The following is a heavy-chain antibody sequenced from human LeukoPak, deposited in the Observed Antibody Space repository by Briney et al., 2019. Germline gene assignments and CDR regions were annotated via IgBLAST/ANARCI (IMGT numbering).Heavy chain of an antibody. CDR3: ARDPYCSSTSCYENWFDP. D-gene: IGHD2-2*01. CDR2: IWYDGSNK. CDR1: GFTVSKKY. V-gene: IGHV3-33*07. J-gene: IGHJ5*02. Sequence: AGGSLRLSCAASGFTVSKKYMTWVRQAPGKGLEWVAVIWYDGSNKYYADSVKGRFTISRDNSKNTLYLQMNSLRAEDTAVYYCARDPYCSSTSCYENWFDPWGQGTLVTVSS.